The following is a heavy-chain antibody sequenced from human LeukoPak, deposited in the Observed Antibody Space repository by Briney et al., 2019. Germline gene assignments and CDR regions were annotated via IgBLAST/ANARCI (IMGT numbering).Heavy chain of an antibody. CDR1: GGSFSGYY. Sequence: SETLSLTCAVYGGSFSGYYWSWIRQPPGKGLEWIGEINHSGSTNYNPSLKSRVTISADTSKNQFSLKLSSVTAADTAVYYCARGPGGYCSGGSCYGNAFDIWGQGTMVTVSS. V-gene: IGHV4-34*01. CDR3: ARGPGGYCSGGSCYGNAFDI. D-gene: IGHD2-15*01. J-gene: IGHJ3*02. CDR2: INHSGST.